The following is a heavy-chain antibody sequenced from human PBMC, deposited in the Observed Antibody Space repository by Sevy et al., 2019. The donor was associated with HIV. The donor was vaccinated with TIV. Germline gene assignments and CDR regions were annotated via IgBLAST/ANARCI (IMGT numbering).Heavy chain of an antibody. V-gene: IGHV3-9*03. CDR3: AKGRGYSYGRDAFDI. Sequence: GGSLRLSCAASGFTFDDYGMHWVRQAPGKGLEWVSGISWISGSIGDADSVKGRFTISRDNAKNSLYLQMNSLRGEDMALYYCAKGRGYSYGRDAFDIWGQGTMVTVSS. D-gene: IGHD5-18*01. CDR2: ISWISGSI. J-gene: IGHJ3*02. CDR1: GFTFDDYG.